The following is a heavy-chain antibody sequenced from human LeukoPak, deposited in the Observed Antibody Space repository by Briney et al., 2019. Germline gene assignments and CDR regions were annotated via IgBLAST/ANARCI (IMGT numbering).Heavy chain of an antibody. CDR1: GFTFSSYA. D-gene: IGHD3-3*02. V-gene: IGHV3-23*01. CDR2: ISGSGGST. CDR3: AKVGPHFWSGYGYSS. Sequence: AGGSLRLSCAASGFTFSSYAMSWVRQAPGKGLEWVSAISGSGGSTYYADSVKGRFTISRDNSKNTLYLQMNSLRAEDTAVYYCAKVGPHFWSGYGYSSWGQGTLVTVPS. J-gene: IGHJ4*02.